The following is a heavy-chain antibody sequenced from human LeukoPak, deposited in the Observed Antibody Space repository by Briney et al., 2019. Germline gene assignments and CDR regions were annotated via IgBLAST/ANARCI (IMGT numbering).Heavy chain of an antibody. CDR1: GFTFSSYS. J-gene: IGHJ6*02. CDR3: ARRLVATPMDV. D-gene: IGHD2-8*02. V-gene: IGHV3-21*01. Sequence: GGSLRLSCAASGFTFSSYSMDWVRQAPGKGLEWVSSISSSSSYIYYADSVKGRFTISRDNAKNSLYLQMNSLRAEDTAVYYCARRLVATPMDVWGQGTTVTVSS. CDR2: ISSSSSYI.